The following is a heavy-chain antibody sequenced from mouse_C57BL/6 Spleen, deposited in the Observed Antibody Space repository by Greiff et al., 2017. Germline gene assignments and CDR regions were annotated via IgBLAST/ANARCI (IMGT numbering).Heavy chain of an antibody. Sequence: QVQLQQPGAELVRPGSSVKLSCKASGYTFTSYWMDWVKQSPGQGLEWIGNIYPSDSETHYNQKFKDKATLTVDKSSSTAYMQLSSLTSEDSAVDYCAREGIYDGYYEAYWGQGTLVTVSA. D-gene: IGHD2-3*01. CDR2: IYPSDSET. V-gene: IGHV1-61*01. CDR1: GYTFTSYW. CDR3: AREGIYDGYYEAY. J-gene: IGHJ3*01.